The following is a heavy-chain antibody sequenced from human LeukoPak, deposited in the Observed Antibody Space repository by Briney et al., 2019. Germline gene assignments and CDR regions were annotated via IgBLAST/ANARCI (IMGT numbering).Heavy chain of an antibody. J-gene: IGHJ4*02. CDR3: TYTSSSGVVY. CDR1: GFTFSVSA. CDR2: IRNKANNYAT. D-gene: IGHD6-6*01. V-gene: IGHV3-73*01. Sequence: GGSLKLSCAASGFTFSVSAIYWVRQASGKGLEWIGRIRNKANNYATAYAASVKGRFTISREDSKNTAYLQMNSLKTEDTAVYYCTYTSSSGVVYWGQGTLVTVSS.